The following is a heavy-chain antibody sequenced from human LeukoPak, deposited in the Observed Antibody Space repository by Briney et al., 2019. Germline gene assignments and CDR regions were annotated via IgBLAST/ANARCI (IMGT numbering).Heavy chain of an antibody. Sequence: ASVKVSCKVSGYTLTELSMHWVRQAPGKGLEWMGGFDPEDGETMYAQKFQGRVTMTEDTSTDTAYMELSSLRSEDTAVYYCATAYVGYCSSTSCYRQVWFDPWGQGTLVTVSS. CDR2: FDPEDGET. V-gene: IGHV1-24*01. D-gene: IGHD2-2*01. CDR1: GYTLTELS. J-gene: IGHJ5*02. CDR3: ATAYVGYCSSTSCYRQVWFDP.